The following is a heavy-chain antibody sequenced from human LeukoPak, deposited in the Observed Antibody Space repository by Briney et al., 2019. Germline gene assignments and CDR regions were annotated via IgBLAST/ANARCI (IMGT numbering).Heavy chain of an antibody. V-gene: IGHV3-53*01. Sequence: GGSLRLSCAASGFTVSSNYMSWVGQAPGKGLKWVSVIYSGGNTYYADSVKGRFTISRDNSKNTVYLQMNSLRAEDTAVYYCARQDEVASKGFDPWGQGTLVTVSS. CDR2: IYSGGNT. D-gene: IGHD2-15*01. CDR1: GFTVSSNY. J-gene: IGHJ5*02. CDR3: ARQDEVASKGFDP.